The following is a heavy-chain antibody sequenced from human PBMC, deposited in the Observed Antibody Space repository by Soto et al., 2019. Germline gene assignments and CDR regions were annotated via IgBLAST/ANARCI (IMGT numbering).Heavy chain of an antibody. CDR3: ARQGRYSSSFTDY. CDR2: IYYSGST. Sequence: QLQLQESGPGLVKPSETLSLTCTVSGGSISSSSYYWGWIRQPPGKGLEWIGSIYYSGSTYYNPSLKSRVTISVDTSKNQFSLKLSSVTAADTAVYYCARQGRYSSSFTDYCGQGTLVTVSS. J-gene: IGHJ4*02. CDR1: GGSISSSSYY. V-gene: IGHV4-39*01. D-gene: IGHD6-13*01.